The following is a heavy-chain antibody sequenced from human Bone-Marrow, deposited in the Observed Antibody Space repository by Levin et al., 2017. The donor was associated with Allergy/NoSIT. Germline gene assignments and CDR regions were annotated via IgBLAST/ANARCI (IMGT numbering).Heavy chain of an antibody. V-gene: IGHV3-15*01. CDR3: TTDPFYDFWSGSHIGGD. Sequence: GGSLRLSCTASGFSFSNAWMSWVRQAPGKGLEWVGRIKTKADGEITDYAAPVKGRFTISRDDSKNTQYLQMNSLKSEDTAVYYCTTDPFYDFWSGSHIGGDWGQGTLVTVSS. D-gene: IGHD3-3*01. CDR2: IKTKADGEIT. J-gene: IGHJ4*02. CDR1: GFSFSNAW.